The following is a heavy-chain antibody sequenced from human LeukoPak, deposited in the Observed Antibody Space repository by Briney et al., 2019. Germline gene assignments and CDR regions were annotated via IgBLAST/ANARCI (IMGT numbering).Heavy chain of an antibody. D-gene: IGHD2-2*01. CDR3: AREWVVPAAHFDY. V-gene: IGHV3-48*01. J-gene: IGHJ4*02. CDR2: ISSSSSTI. Sequence: GGSLRLSCAASGFTFSSYSMNWVRQAPGKGLEWVSYISSSSSTIYYADSVKGRFTISRDNAKNSLYLQMNSLRAEDTAVYYCAREWVVPAAHFDYWGQGTLVTVSS. CDR1: GFTFSSYS.